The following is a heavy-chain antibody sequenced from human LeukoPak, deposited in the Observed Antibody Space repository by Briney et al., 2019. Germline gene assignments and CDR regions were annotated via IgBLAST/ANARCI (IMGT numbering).Heavy chain of an antibody. Sequence: RASVKVSCKASGYTFTGYYMHWVRQAPGQGLEWMGWINPNSGGTNYAQKFQGRVTMTRDTSISTAYMELSRLRSDDTAVYYCARERGDSGLFMDVWGKGTTVTVSS. CDR1: GYTFTGYY. V-gene: IGHV1-2*02. CDR3: ARERGDSGLFMDV. D-gene: IGHD5-12*01. CDR2: INPNSGGT. J-gene: IGHJ6*03.